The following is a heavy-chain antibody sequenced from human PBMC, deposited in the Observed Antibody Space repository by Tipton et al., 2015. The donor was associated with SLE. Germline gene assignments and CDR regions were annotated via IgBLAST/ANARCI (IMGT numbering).Heavy chain of an antibody. Sequence: LRLSCTVSGGSISSGSYYWSWIRQPAGKGLEWIGYIYTSGSTNYNPSLKSRVTISVDTSKTQFSLKLSSVTAADTAVYYCARELSGIGVARRYFDYWGQGTLVTGSS. CDR3: ARELSGIGVARRYFDY. V-gene: IGHV4-61*09. CDR1: GGSISSGSYY. CDR2: IYTSGST. D-gene: IGHD6-19*01. J-gene: IGHJ4*02.